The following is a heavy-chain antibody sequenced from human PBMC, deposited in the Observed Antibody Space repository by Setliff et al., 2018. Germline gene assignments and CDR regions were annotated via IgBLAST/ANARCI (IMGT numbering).Heavy chain of an antibody. CDR2: ISSSSSTI. J-gene: IGHJ4*02. Sequence: GGSLRLSCAASGFTFSSYSMNWVRQAPGKGLEWVLYISSSSSTIYYADSVKGRFTISRDNAKNSLYLQMSSLRAEDTAVYYCARDPQQLVQGFDYWGQGTLVTVSS. D-gene: IGHD6-13*01. CDR1: GFTFSSYS. V-gene: IGHV3-48*04. CDR3: ARDPQQLVQGFDY.